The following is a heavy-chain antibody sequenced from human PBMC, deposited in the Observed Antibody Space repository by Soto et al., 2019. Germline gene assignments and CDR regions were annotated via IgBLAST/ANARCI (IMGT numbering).Heavy chain of an antibody. CDR1: GFTFSSYG. CDR2: IWYDGSNK. D-gene: IGHD3-22*01. CDR3: VRDGRHYYDSSGYYRDYYYYYYGMDV. Sequence: GGSLRLSCAASGFTFSSYGMHWVRQAPGKGLEWVAVIWYDGSNKYYADSVKGRFTISRDNSKNTLYLQMNSLRAEDTAVHYCVRDGRHYYDSSGYYRDYYYYYYGMDVWGQGTTVTVSS. J-gene: IGHJ6*02. V-gene: IGHV3-33*01.